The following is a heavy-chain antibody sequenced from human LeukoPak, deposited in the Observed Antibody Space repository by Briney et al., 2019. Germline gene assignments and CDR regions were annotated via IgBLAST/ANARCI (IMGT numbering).Heavy chain of an antibody. V-gene: IGHV4-61*01. CDR3: ARHVMVGYYYYGMDV. J-gene: IGHJ6*02. D-gene: IGHD2-21*01. CDR1: SGSVSSGSYY. Sequence: SETLSLTCTVSSGSVSSGSYYWSWIRQPPGKGLEWIGYISYRGSTNYNPSLKSRVTISVDTSKNQFSLKLSSVTAADTAVYYCARHVMVGYYYYGMDVWGQGTTVTVSS. CDR2: ISYRGST.